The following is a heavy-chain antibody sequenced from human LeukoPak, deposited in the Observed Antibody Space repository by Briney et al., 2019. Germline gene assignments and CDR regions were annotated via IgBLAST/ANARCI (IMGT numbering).Heavy chain of an antibody. J-gene: IGHJ4*02. V-gene: IGHV1-46*01. Sequence: GAAVKVSCKASGYTFTSYYMHWVRQAPGQGLEWMGIIKSSGGSTSYAQKFQGRVTMTRDTSTSTVYMELSSLRSEDTAVYYCARGYYNYDILTGYYSYWGQGTLVTVSS. CDR2: IKSSGGST. CDR3: ARGYYNYDILTGYYSY. D-gene: IGHD3-9*01. CDR1: GYTFTSYY.